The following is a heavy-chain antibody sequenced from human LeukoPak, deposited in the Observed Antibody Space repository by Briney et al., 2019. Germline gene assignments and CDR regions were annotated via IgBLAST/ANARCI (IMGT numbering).Heavy chain of an antibody. CDR3: ARDLGRVTIFGVVIGDYYYYMDV. CDR1: GYSISSGYY. J-gene: IGHJ6*03. CDR2: IYYSGST. D-gene: IGHD3-3*01. V-gene: IGHV4-61*01. Sequence: SETLSLTCTVSGYSISSGYYWSWIRQPPGKGLEWIGYIYYSGSTNYNPSLKSRVTISVDTSKNQFSLKLSSVTAADTAVYHCARDLGRVTIFGVVIGDYYYYMDVWGKGTTVTVSS.